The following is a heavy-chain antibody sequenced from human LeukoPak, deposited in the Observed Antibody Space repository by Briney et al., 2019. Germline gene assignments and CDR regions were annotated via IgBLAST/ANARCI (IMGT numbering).Heavy chain of an antibody. Sequence: SETLSLTCTVSGGSISSYYWSWIRQPPGKGLEWIGYIYYSGSTNYNPSLKSRVTISVDTSKNQFSLKLSSVTAADTVVYYCARGPLDTAMEDYWGQGTLVTVSS. CDR2: IYYSGST. V-gene: IGHV4-59*08. D-gene: IGHD5-18*01. CDR3: ARGPLDTAMEDY. J-gene: IGHJ4*02. CDR1: GGSISSYY.